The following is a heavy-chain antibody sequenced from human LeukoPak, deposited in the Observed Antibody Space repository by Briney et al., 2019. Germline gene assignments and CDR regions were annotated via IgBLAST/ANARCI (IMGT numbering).Heavy chain of an antibody. J-gene: IGHJ4*02. Sequence: GGSVRLSCAASGFAFSSYSMNWVRQAPGKGLEWVSSISSSSSYIYYADSVKGRFTISRDNAKNSLYLQMNSLRAEDTAVYYCARANSGSYQHDYWGQGTLVTVSS. CDR2: ISSSSSYI. CDR3: ARANSGSYQHDY. V-gene: IGHV3-21*01. CDR1: GFAFSSYS. D-gene: IGHD1-26*01.